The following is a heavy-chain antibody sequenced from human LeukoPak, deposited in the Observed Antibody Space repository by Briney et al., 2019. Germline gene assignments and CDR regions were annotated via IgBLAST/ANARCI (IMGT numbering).Heavy chain of an antibody. D-gene: IGHD3-3*01. J-gene: IGHJ4*02. CDR2: LSGSGAGT. CDR3: AKAELGVDTFFDY. V-gene: IGHV3-23*01. CDR1: GFTFSDYA. Sequence: GSLRLSCAASGFTFSDYALGWVRQAPGRGLEWVATLSGSGAGTYYSDSVQGRFTISGDNSKRTLFLQMNSLRAEDTAFYYCAKAELGVDTFFDYWGQGTLVTVSS.